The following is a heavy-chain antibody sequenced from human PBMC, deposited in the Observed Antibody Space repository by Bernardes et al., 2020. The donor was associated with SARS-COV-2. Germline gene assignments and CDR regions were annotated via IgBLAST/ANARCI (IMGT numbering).Heavy chain of an antibody. CDR3: ARGGIYLGGSA. V-gene: IGHV4-34*01. CDR2: ITHSGTT. Sequence: SEALTLTCGIYVGSFRGSYWSWIRQSPGTGLEWIGEITHSGTTKYNPSLKSRLTISLDMSKNHLSLNLTSVTAADTAVYYFARGGIYLGGSAWGQGTLVTVSS. D-gene: IGHD5-12*01. J-gene: IGHJ4*02. CDR1: VGSFRGSY.